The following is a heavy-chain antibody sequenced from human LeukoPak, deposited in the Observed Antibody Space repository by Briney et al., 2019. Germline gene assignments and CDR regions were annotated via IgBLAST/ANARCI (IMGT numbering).Heavy chain of an antibody. CDR3: ARAVLYYYYGMDV. CDR2: ISSSGGTI. Sequence: GGSLRLSCAASGFTFSSYEMNWVRQAPGKGLEWVSYISSSGGTIYYAGSVKGRFTISRDNAKNSLYLQMNSLRAEDTAVYYCARAVLYYYYGMDVWGQGTTVTVSS. V-gene: IGHV3-48*03. J-gene: IGHJ6*02. CDR1: GFTFSSYE.